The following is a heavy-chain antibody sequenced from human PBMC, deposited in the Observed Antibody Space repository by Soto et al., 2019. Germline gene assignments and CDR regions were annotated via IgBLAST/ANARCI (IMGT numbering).Heavy chain of an antibody. V-gene: IGHV4-39*07. CDR3: ARSVFP. CDR1: SAPVSSSTYT. Sequence: PSETLSLTCTVSSAPVSSSTYTWGWIRQPPGKGLEWIGNIYYSGSTYYNPSLKSRVTISVNTSKNQFSLKLSSVTAADTAVYYCARSVFPWGQGTLVTVSS. CDR2: IYYSGST. J-gene: IGHJ5*02.